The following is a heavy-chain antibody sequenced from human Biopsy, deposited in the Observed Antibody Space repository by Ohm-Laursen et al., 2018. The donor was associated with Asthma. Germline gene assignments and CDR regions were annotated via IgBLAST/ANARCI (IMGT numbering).Heavy chain of an antibody. V-gene: IGHV1-69*01. J-gene: IGHJ6*02. CDR3: ARVDAIMISGDFYFYSGFDL. Sequence: SSVKVSCKASGGTFRTYAFNWVRQAPGQGLEWMGGIIPMYGVPRVAQKFQGRVTITADESTSTAYMEMSSLRSEDTAVYYCARVDAIMISGDFYFYSGFDLWGQGTTVKVSS. CDR1: GGTFRTYA. CDR2: IIPMYGVP. D-gene: IGHD3-16*01.